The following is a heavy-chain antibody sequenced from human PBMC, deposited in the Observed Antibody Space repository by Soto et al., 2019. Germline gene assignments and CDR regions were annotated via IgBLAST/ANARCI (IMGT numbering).Heavy chain of an antibody. D-gene: IGHD2-15*01. CDR2: ISSSSSYI. CDR1: GFTFSSYS. V-gene: IGHV3-21*01. Sequence: PGGSLRLSCAASGFTFSSYSMNWVRQAPGKGLEWVSSISSSSSYIYYADSVKGRFTISRDNAKNSLYLQMNSLRAEDTAVYYCARGKGLCSGGSCYSERLNWFDPWGQGTLVTVSS. J-gene: IGHJ5*02. CDR3: ARGKGLCSGGSCYSERLNWFDP.